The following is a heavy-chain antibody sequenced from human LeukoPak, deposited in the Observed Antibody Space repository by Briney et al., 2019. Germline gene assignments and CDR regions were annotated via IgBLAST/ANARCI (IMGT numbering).Heavy chain of an antibody. J-gene: IGHJ4*02. CDR2: INHSGST. CDR1: GGSFSGYY. CDR3: RGSGDSDY. Sequence: PSETLSLTCAVSGGSFSGYYWSWIRQPPGKGLEWIGEINHSGSTNYNPSLKSRVTISVDTSKNQFSLKLSSVTAADTAVYYCRGSGDSDYWGQGTLVTVSS. D-gene: IGHD3-10*01. V-gene: IGHV4-34*01.